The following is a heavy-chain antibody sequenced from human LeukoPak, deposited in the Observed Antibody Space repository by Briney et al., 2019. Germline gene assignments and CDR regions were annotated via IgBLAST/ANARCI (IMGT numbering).Heavy chain of an antibody. Sequence: SETLSLTCTVSGGSISSSSYYWGWIRQPPGKGLEWIGRIYTSGSTNYNPSLKSRVTMSVDTSKNQFSLKLSSVTAADTAVYYCTRDKYYYDSSGSLRFDYWGQGTLVTVSS. CDR3: TRDKYYYDSSGSLRFDY. J-gene: IGHJ4*02. D-gene: IGHD3-22*01. V-gene: IGHV4-39*07. CDR2: IYTSGST. CDR1: GGSISSSSYY.